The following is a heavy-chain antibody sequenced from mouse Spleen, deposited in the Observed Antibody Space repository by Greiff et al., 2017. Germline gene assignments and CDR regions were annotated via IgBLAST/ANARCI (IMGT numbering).Heavy chain of an antibody. CDR3: ARHDYDGTWFAY. D-gene: IGHD2-4*01. J-gene: IGHJ3*01. CDR1: GYTFTSYW. Sequence: QVQLQQPGAELVRPGSSVKLSCKASGYTFTSYWMDWVKQRPGRGLEWIGNIYPSDSETHYNQKFKDKATLTVDKSSSTAYMQLSSLTSEDSAVYYCARHDYDGTWFAYWGQGTLVTVSA. V-gene: IGHV1-61*01. CDR2: IYPSDSET.